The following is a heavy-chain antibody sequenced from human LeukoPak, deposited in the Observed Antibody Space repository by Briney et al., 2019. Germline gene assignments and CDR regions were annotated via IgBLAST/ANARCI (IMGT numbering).Heavy chain of an antibody. CDR1: GFTFSSHA. CDR3: AKGASTFGGVIVDFDY. D-gene: IGHD3-16*02. CDR2: INGRGDRT. V-gene: IGHV3-23*01. Sequence: GGSLRLSCAASGFTFSSHAMSWVRQAPGRGLEWVSVINGRGDRTYYADSVKGRFTISRDNSKNTLYLQMNSLRAEDTAVYYCAKGASTFGGVIVDFDYWGQGTLVTVSS. J-gene: IGHJ4*02.